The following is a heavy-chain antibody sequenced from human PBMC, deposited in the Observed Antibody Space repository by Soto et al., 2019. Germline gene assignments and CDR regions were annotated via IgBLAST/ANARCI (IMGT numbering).Heavy chain of an antibody. CDR1: GFTFSSYS. D-gene: IGHD5-18*01. CDR3: ARDYSSYGPFEY. V-gene: IGHV3-48*01. J-gene: IGHJ4*02. Sequence: GGALRLSCAASGFTFSSYSMNWVRQAPGKGLEWVSYISSSISTIYYADSVKGRFTISRANAKNSLYLQMNGLRAEDTAVYYCARDYSSYGPFEYWGQGTLVTVSS. CDR2: ISSSISTI.